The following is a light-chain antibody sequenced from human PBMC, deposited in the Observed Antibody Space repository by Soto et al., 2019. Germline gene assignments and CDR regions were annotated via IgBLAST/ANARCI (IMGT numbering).Light chain of an antibody. Sequence: IVLTQSPGTLSLSPGERATLSCRASRSVSTRSLAWYQQKPGQAPRLLISGASSRAADIPDRFSGSGSGTDLTLTINRLDTEYFAVYFCEQYEMFPRTLGQGTKGDSK. CDR3: EQYEMFPRT. V-gene: IGKV3-20*01. CDR1: RSVSTRS. J-gene: IGKJ1*01. CDR2: GAS.